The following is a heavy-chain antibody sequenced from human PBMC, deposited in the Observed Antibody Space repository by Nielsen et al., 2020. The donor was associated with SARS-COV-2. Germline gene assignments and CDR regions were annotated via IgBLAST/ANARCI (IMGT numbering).Heavy chain of an antibody. J-gene: IGHJ4*02. CDR3: ARDEYSYGYGLGLD. CDR2: INTNTGNP. V-gene: IGHV7-4-1*02. D-gene: IGHD5-18*01. CDR1: GYTFTSYA. Sequence: ASVKVSCKASGYTFTSYAMNWVRQAPGQGLEWMGWINTNTGNPTYAQGFTGRFVFSLDTSVSTAYLQISSLKAEDTAVYYCARDEYSYGYGLGLDWGQGTLVTVSS.